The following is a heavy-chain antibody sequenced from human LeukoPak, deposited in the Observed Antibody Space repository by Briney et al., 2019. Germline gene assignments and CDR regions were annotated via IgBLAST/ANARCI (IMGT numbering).Heavy chain of an antibody. CDR2: IYSGGST. D-gene: IGHD6-13*01. CDR3: ARAGAAAGYDAFDI. CDR1: GFTVSSNY. Sequence: GGSLRLSCAAPGFTVSSNYMSWVRQAPGKGLEWVSVIYSGGSTYHADSVKGRFTISRHNSKNTLYLQMNSLRAEDTAVYYCARAGAAAGYDAFDIWGQGTMVTVSS. J-gene: IGHJ3*02. V-gene: IGHV3-53*04.